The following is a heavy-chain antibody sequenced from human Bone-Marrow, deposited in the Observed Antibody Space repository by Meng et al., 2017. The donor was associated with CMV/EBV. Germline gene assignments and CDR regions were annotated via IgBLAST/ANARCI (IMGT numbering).Heavy chain of an antibody. D-gene: IGHD3/OR15-3a*01. CDR3: ARGMTIFGLGYGMDV. V-gene: IGHV4-59*01. CDR1: GGSISSYY. J-gene: IGHJ6*02. CDR2: IYYSGST. Sequence: GSLRLSCSVSGGSISSYYWSWIRQPPGKGLEWIGYIYYSGSTNYNPSLKSRVTISVDRSKNQFSLKLTSVTAADTALYYCARGMTIFGLGYGMDVWGQGTTVTVSS.